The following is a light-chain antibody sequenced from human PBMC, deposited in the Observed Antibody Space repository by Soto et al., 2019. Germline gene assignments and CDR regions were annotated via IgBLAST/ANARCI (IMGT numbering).Light chain of an antibody. Sequence: DIQMTQSPSSLSASVGDRITITCQASQDISKYLIWYQQTPGKAPKFLIYEASSLERGVPSRFSGSGSGTDFTFTINSLQPEDIATYYCQQYHSLPFTFGPGTKLDIK. CDR2: EAS. CDR3: QQYHSLPFT. V-gene: IGKV1-33*01. J-gene: IGKJ3*01. CDR1: QDISKY.